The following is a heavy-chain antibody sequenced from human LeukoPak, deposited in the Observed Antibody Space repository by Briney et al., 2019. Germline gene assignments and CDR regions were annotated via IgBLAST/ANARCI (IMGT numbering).Heavy chain of an antibody. Sequence: ASVKVSCKASGYTFTSYYIHWVRQAPEQGLEWMGVINPSGASTIYAQKFQGRVTMTRDMSTSTVYMELSSLRSEDTAVYYCARGPGRPVWGGGAYYYYMDVWGTGTTVTVSS. J-gene: IGHJ6*03. CDR3: ARGPGRPVWGGGAYYYYMDV. CDR1: GYTFTSYY. D-gene: IGHD3-16*01. V-gene: IGHV1-46*01. CDR2: INPSGAST.